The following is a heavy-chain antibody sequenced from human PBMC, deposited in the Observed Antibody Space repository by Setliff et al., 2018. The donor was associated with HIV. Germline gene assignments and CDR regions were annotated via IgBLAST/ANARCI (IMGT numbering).Heavy chain of an antibody. D-gene: IGHD4-17*01. Sequence: SVKVSCKASGDIFNNNAINWVRQAPGQGLEWMGRIIPIFGMANYARKFQGRVTITADKSTSTAYLELSSLTYDDTAIYYCARANDYGGNYYYYYMAVWGKGTTVTVSS. CDR1: GDIFNNNA. J-gene: IGHJ6*03. CDR3: ARANDYGGNYYYYYMAV. V-gene: IGHV1-69*04. CDR2: IIPIFGMA.